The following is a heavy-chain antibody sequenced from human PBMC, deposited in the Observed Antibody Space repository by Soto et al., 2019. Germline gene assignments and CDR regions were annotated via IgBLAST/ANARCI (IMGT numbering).Heavy chain of an antibody. CDR1: GFTFSNYA. D-gene: IGHD7-27*01. CDR2: ISGSGGGT. CDR3: AKEPELGPY. V-gene: IGHV3-23*01. Sequence: PSETLSLSXAVSGFTFSNYAMSWVRQAPGKGLEWVSGISGSGGGTYYADSVKGRFTISRDNSKNTLYLQMNSLRAEDTAVYYCAKEPELGPYWGQGTLVTVSS. J-gene: IGHJ4*02.